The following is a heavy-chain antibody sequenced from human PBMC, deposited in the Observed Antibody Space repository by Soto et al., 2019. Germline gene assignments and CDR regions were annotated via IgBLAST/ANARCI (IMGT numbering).Heavy chain of an antibody. D-gene: IGHD3-10*01. V-gene: IGHV1-2*02. CDR3: ARNMDYYYGRGSGNGHGV. CDR2: INPKFGDT. Sequence: QVQLVQSGAEVKEPGDSVRVSCEASGYTFTAYYIHWVRQAPGQGLEWMGWINPKFGDTTYAQDFQGRVSMTRDMSISTVYMELSRLTSADTAIYYCARNMDYYYGRGSGNGHGVWGPGTTVTVFS. J-gene: IGHJ6*02. CDR1: GYTFTAYY.